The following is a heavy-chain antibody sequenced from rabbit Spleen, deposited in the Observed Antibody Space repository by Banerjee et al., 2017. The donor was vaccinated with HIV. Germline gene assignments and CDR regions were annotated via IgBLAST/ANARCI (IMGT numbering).Heavy chain of an antibody. Sequence: QSLEESGGDLVKPGASLTLTCTASGVSFSSTYYMCWVRQAPGKGLEWIACIDSGSSGFTYFASWAKGRFTISKTSSTTVTLQMTSLTAADTATYFCARDSGSSFSSYGMALWGPGTLVTVS. CDR1: GVSFSSTYY. J-gene: IGHJ6*01. CDR3: ARDSGSSFSSYGMAL. V-gene: IGHV1S40*01. CDR2: IDSGSSGFT. D-gene: IGHD8-1*01.